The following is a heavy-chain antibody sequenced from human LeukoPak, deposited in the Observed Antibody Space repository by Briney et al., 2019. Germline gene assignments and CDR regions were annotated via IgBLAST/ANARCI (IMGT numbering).Heavy chain of an antibody. Sequence: GGSLRLSCAASGFTFSSYGMHWVRQAPGKGLEWVAVIWYDGSNKYYADSVKGRFTISRDNSKNTLYLQMNSLRAEDTAVYYCASPTGDWYFDLWGRGTLVTVSA. CDR2: IWYDGSNK. J-gene: IGHJ2*01. V-gene: IGHV3-33*01. D-gene: IGHD7-27*01. CDR3: ASPTGDWYFDL. CDR1: GFTFSSYG.